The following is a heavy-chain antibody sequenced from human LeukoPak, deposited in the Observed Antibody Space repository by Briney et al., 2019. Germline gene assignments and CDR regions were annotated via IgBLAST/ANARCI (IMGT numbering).Heavy chain of an antibody. CDR3: AKVLGSTSWFPGVIDY. V-gene: IGHV3-30*02. J-gene: IGHJ4*02. Sequence: GGSLRLSCAASVFTFSSYGMRWGPEAPDKGVWWGACIRYDVGNKYYADSVTGGFTISRDNSKNTLYLQMNSLRAEDTAVHYCAKVLGSTSWFPGVIDYWGQGTLVTVSS. D-gene: IGHD6-13*01. CDR1: VFTFSSYG. CDR2: IRYDVGNK.